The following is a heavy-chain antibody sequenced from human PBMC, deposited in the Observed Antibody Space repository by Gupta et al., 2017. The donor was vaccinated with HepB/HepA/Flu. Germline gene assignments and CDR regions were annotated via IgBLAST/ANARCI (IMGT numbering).Heavy chain of an antibody. D-gene: IGHD3-3*01. CDR1: GYTFTGYY. CDR3: ARAGQSTIFELMGYYYMDV. CDR2: INPNSGGT. J-gene: IGHJ6*03. V-gene: IGHV1-2*02. Sequence: QVQLVQSGAEVKKPGASVKVSCKASGYTFTGYYMHWVRQAPGQGLEWMGWINPNSGGTNYAQKFQGRVTMTRDTSISTAYMELSRLRSDDTAVYYCARAGQSTIFELMGYYYMDVWGKGTTVTVSS.